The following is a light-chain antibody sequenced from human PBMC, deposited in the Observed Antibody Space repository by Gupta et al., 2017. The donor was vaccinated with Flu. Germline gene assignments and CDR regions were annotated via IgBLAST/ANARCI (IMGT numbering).Light chain of an antibody. J-gene: IGKJ1*01. CDR2: GAS. Sequence: EIVMTQSPATLSVSPGERATLSCRASQSVNSNLAWYQQKPGQAPRLLISGASSRATGIPARFSDSGSGTEFTLTISSLQSEDFAVYWCQQYNYWPGTFGQGTKVEVK. CDR1: QSVNSN. CDR3: QQYNYWPGT. V-gene: IGKV3-15*01.